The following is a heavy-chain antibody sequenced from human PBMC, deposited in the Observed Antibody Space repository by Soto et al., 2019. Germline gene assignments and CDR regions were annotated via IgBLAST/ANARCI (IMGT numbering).Heavy chain of an antibody. V-gene: IGHV1-69*02. CDR3: ASFMYCSSTSCPLGAFDI. D-gene: IGHD2-2*01. J-gene: IGHJ3*02. CDR2: IIPILGIA. CDR1: GYTFTSYT. Sequence: SVKVSCKASGYTFTSYTISWVRQAPGQGLEWMGRIIPILGIANYAQKFQGRVTITADKSTSTAYMELSSLRSEDTAVYYCASFMYCSSTSCPLGAFDIWGQGTMVTVSS.